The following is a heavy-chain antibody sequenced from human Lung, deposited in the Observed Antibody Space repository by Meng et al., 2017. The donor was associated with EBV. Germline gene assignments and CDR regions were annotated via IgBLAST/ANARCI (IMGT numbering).Heavy chain of an antibody. V-gene: IGHV1-18*01. CDR1: GFIFTSYA. CDR2: ISAYNGNT. D-gene: IGHD2-2*01. CDR3: ARFYCSSTSCPHVLFDY. J-gene: IGHJ4*02. Sequence: VQLVQSGAEVKKPGASVKVPCEAFGFIFTSYAISWVRQAPGQGLQYMGWISAYNGNTNYAQELQGRVTMTTDTSTSTAYMELRSLRFDDTAVYYCARFYCSSTSCPHVLFDYWGQGTLVRLL.